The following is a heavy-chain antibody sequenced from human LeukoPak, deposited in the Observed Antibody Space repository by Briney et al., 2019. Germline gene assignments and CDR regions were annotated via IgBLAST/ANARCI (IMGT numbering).Heavy chain of an antibody. Sequence: ASVKVSCKASGYTFTGYYMHWVRQAPGQGLEWMGWINPNSGGTNYAQKFQGRVTMTRDTSISTAYMELSRLRSDDTAVYYCARDARSTGWFGELLSSMYYFDYWAREPWSPSPQ. CDR1: GYTFTGYY. CDR3: ARDARSTGWFGELLSSMYYFDY. V-gene: IGHV1-2*02. J-gene: IGHJ4*02. CDR2: INPNSGGT. D-gene: IGHD3-10*01.